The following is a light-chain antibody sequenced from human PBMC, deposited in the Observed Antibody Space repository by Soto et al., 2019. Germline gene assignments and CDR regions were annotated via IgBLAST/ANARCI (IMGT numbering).Light chain of an antibody. Sequence: DIQMTQSPSTLSASIGDRVTITCRASQSVSTWLAWYQQKPGKAPKLLIYKASSLESGVPLRFSASGSGTEFSLTISSLQPDDFATYYCQQFYSDSTFGQGTKVEGK. CDR1: QSVSTW. V-gene: IGKV1-5*03. CDR3: QQFYSDST. J-gene: IGKJ1*01. CDR2: KAS.